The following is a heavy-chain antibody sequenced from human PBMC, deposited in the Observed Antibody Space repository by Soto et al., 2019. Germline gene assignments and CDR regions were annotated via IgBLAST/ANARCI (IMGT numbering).Heavy chain of an antibody. CDR2: ISAYNGNT. J-gene: IGHJ4*02. V-gene: IGHV1-18*01. CDR1: GYMFVTYG. CDR3: ARDLEGAGSYYTVY. D-gene: IGHD3-10*01. Sequence: ASVKVSCKASGYMFVTYGINWVRQAPGQGLEWMGWISAYNGNTKYAQNLQGRVTMTTDASTSTAYMEMRSLRSDDTAVYYCARDLEGAGSYYTVYWGPGTLVTVSS.